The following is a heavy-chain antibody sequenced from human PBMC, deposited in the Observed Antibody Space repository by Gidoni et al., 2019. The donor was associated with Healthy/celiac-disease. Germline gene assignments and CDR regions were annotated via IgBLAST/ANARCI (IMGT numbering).Heavy chain of an antibody. CDR2: IYSGGST. J-gene: IGHJ4*02. D-gene: IGHD3-10*01. Sequence: EVQLVESGGGLVQPGGSLGLSLEPPGSTVSSNYMSWVRQAPGKGLEWVSVIYSGGSTYYADSVKGRFTISRDNSKNTLYLQMNSLRAEDTAVYYCARRSYGSGSYYFDYWGQGTLVTVSS. CDR3: ARRSYGSGSYYFDY. CDR1: GSTVSSNY. V-gene: IGHV3-66*01.